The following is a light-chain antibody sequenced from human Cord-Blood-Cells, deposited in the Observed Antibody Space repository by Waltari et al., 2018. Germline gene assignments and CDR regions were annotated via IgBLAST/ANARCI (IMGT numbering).Light chain of an antibody. CDR1: SSDVGGYNY. V-gene: IGLV2-14*01. CDR2: DVS. CDR3: SSYTSSSTLVV. Sequence: QSALTQPAFVSGSPGQSITISCTGTSSDVGGYNYVSWYQQHPGKAPKLIIYDVSNRPSGVSNRFSGSKSGNTASRTISGLQAEDEADYYCSSYTSSSTLVVFGGGTKLTVL. J-gene: IGLJ2*01.